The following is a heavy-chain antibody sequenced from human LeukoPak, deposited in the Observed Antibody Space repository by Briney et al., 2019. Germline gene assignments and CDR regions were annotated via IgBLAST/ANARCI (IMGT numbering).Heavy chain of an antibody. CDR1: GYTFTVYY. D-gene: IGHD3-22*01. J-gene: IGHJ4*02. CDR2: INPNSGGT. Sequence: SVNVSCKASGYTFTVYYMHWVRQAPGQGLEWMGWINPNSGGTNYAQKFQGRVTMTRDTSISTAHMELSRLRSNHTAVYYCARPSYPPPIYYDSSGYCWLDYCSQGSLVTV. CDR3: ARPSYPPPIYYDSSGYCWLDY. V-gene: IGHV1-2*02.